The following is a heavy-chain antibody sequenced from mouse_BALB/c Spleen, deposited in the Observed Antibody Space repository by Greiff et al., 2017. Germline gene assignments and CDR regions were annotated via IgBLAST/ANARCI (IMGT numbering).Heavy chain of an antibody. V-gene: IGHV5-9-3*01. J-gene: IGHJ4*01. CDR3: ARHYYGSSYYYAMDY. CDR2: ISSGGSYT. Sequence: EVQLVESGGGLVKPGGSLKLSCAASGFTFSSYAMSWVRQTPEKRLEWVATISSGGSYTYYPDSVKGRFTISRDNAKNTLYLQMSSLRSEDTAMYYCARHYYGSSYYYAMDYWGQGTSVTVSS. CDR1: GFTFSSYA. D-gene: IGHD1-1*01.